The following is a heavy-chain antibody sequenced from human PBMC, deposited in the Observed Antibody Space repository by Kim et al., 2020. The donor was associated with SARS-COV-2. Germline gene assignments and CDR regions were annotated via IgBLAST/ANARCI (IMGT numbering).Heavy chain of an antibody. J-gene: IGHJ2*01. CDR3: ARETVAGTLDWYFDL. D-gene: IGHD6-19*01. V-gene: IGHV4-34*01. CDR2: INHSGST. Sequence: SETLSLTCAVYGGSFSGYYWSWIRQPPGKGLEWIGEINHSGSTNYNPSLKSRVTISVDTSKNQFSLKLSSVTAADTAVYYCARETVAGTLDWYFDLWGRGTLVTVSS. CDR1: GGSFSGYY.